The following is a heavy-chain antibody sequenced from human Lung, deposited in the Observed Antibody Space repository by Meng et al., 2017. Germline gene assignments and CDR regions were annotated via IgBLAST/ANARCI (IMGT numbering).Heavy chain of an antibody. J-gene: IGHJ4*02. CDR2: INHSGST. Sequence: QVQLQQGGAGLWKPSETLSLTCVVSGGSFSDYYWSWIRKPPGKGLEWIGEINHSGSTNYNPSLESRATISVDTSQNNLSLKLSSVTAADSAVYYCARGPTTMAHDFDYWGQGTLVTVSS. CDR1: GGSFSDYY. D-gene: IGHD4-11*01. V-gene: IGHV4-34*01. CDR3: ARGPTTMAHDFDY.